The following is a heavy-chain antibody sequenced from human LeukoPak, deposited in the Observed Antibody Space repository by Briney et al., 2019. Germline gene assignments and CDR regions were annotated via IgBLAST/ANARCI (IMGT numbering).Heavy chain of an antibody. CDR3: ARWGSTSCYDY. J-gene: IGHJ4*02. CDR1: GFTFTTYA. CDR2: ISTNGDRT. Sequence: GGSLRLSCAASGFTFTTYAMHWVRQAPGKGLEYVSAISTNGDRTYYADSEKGRFTISRDNSKNTLFLQMGSLRADDMAVYYCARWGSTSCYDYWGQGTLVTVSS. V-gene: IGHV3-64*02. D-gene: IGHD2-2*01.